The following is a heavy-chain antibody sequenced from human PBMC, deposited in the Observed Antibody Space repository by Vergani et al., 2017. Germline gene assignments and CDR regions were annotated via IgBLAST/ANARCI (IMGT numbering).Heavy chain of an antibody. CDR3: ARGSEMATIGVYFDY. CDR2: LSSLFTT. V-gene: IGHV4-39*01. Sequence: LSLTCTVSGGSLLSSSYYCFFLLPPPWTGLSFLFLLSSLFTTYYNPSLKSRVTISVDTSKNQFSLKLSSVTAADTAVYYCARGSEMATIGVYFDYWGQGTLVTVSA. J-gene: IGHJ4*02. D-gene: IGHD5-24*01. CDR1: GGSLLSSSYY.